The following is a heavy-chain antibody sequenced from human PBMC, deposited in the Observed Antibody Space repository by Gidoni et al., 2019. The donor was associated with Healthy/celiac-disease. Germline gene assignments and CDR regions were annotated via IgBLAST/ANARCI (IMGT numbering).Heavy chain of an antibody. J-gene: IGHJ4*02. Sequence: EVQLVESGGGLVQPGGSLRLSCAPSVFPFSSYSMNWVRQAPGKGLEWVSYISSSSSTIYYADSVKGRFTISRDNAKNSLYLKMNSLRAEDTAVYYCARDLRSVYGSGDYWGQGTLVTVSS. D-gene: IGHD3-10*01. CDR3: ARDLRSVYGSGDY. CDR1: VFPFSSYS. CDR2: ISSSSSTI. V-gene: IGHV3-48*01.